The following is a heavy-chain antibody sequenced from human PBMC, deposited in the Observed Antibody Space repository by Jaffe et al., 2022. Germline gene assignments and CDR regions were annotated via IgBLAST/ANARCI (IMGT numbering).Heavy chain of an antibody. CDR3: ARILRYGSGSYYWDDAFDI. D-gene: IGHD3-10*01. J-gene: IGHJ3*02. V-gene: IGHV4-38-2*01. CDR2: IYHSGST. Sequence: QVQLQESGPGLVKPSETLSLTCAVSGYSISSGYYWGWIRQPPGKGLEWIGSIYHSGSTYYNPSLKSRVTISVDTSKNQFSLKLSSVTAADTAVYYCARILRYGSGSYYWDDAFDIWGQGTMVTVSS. CDR1: GYSISSGYY.